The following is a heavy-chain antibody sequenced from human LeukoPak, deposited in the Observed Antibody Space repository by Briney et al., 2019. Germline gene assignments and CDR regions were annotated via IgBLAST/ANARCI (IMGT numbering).Heavy chain of an antibody. J-gene: IGHJ3*02. V-gene: IGHV4-59*01. CDR3: ARGGWGSQGFRDAFDI. CDR2: IFYSGST. CDR1: GGSISSYY. Sequence: SETLSLTCTVSGGSISSYYWSWIRQSPGKGLEWIGYIFYSGSTNYNPSLKSRVTISVDTSKNQFSLMLSSVTAADTAVYYCARGGWGSQGFRDAFDIWGQGTKVTVSS. D-gene: IGHD3-10*01.